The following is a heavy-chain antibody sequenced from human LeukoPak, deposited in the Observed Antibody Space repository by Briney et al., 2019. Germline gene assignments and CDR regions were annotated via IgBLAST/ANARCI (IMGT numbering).Heavy chain of an antibody. CDR2: INPNSGGT. CDR1: GYTFTGYY. D-gene: IGHD3-22*01. Sequence: ASVKVSCKASGYTFTGYYMHWVRQAPGQGLGWMGWINPNSGGTNYAQKFQGRVTMTRDTSITTAYMELSSLRSEDTAVYYCARMHYYDSSGDNWFDPWGQGTLVTVSS. J-gene: IGHJ5*02. V-gene: IGHV1-2*02. CDR3: ARMHYYDSSGDNWFDP.